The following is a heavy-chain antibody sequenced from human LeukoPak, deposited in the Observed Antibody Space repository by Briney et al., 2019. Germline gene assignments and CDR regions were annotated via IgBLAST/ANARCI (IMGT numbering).Heavy chain of an antibody. CDR1: GLTFSDYY. Sequence: GGSLRLSCATSGLTFSDYYMSWIRQAPGKGLEWISYISSNGRTIYYADSVKGRFTISRDNARKSVYLQMNSLRAADTAIYYCARTQQWLVSGFDPWGQGTLVTVSS. V-gene: IGHV3-11*01. J-gene: IGHJ5*02. D-gene: IGHD6-19*01. CDR2: ISSNGRTI. CDR3: ARTQQWLVSGFDP.